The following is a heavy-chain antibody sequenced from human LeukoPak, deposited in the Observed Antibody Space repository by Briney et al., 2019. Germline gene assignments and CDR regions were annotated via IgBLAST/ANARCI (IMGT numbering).Heavy chain of an antibody. CDR3: TRLTAIDDY. V-gene: IGHV3-73*01. Sequence: GGSLRLSCAASGFTFSGSAMHWVRQASGKGLEWVGRIRNKANSYATAYAASVKGWFTISRDDSKNMTYLQMNSLKTEDTAVYYCTRLTAIDDYWGQGTLVTVSS. D-gene: IGHD5-18*01. CDR2: IRNKANSYAT. J-gene: IGHJ4*02. CDR1: GFTFSGSA.